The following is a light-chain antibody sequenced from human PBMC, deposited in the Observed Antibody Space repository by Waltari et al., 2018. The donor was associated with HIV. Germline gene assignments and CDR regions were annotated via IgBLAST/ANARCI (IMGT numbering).Light chain of an antibody. CDR1: KTVSTK. Sequence: VMTQSPATLSVSPGESVTLSCRASKTVSTKLAWYQQKPGQAPRLLIYGASTRPPGLPARCSGSGSGTEFTLTISNLQSEDSAVYYCQQYNNWPPNTFGQGTKLEIK. CDR3: QQYNNWPPNT. CDR2: GAS. J-gene: IGKJ2*01. V-gene: IGKV3-15*01.